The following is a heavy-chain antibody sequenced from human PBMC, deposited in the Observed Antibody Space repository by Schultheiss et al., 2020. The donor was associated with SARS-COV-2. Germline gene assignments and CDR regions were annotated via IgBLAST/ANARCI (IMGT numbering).Heavy chain of an antibody. V-gene: IGHV4-4*07. Sequence: SETLSLTCTVSGGSISSYYWSWIRQPAGKGLEWIGRIYTSGSTNYNPSLKSRVTMSVDTSKNQFSLKLSSVTAADTAVYYCARHTRCSSTSCYSAYYYGMDVWGQGTTVTVSS. CDR2: IYTSGST. CDR3: ARHTRCSSTSCYSAYYYGMDV. CDR1: GGSISSYY. J-gene: IGHJ6*02. D-gene: IGHD2-2*02.